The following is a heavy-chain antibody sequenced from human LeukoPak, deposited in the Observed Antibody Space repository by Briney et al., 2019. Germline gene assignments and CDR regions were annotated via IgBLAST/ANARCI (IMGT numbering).Heavy chain of an antibody. Sequence: GGSPRLSCAASVYNFNDTWGHSGRQGPGEGRVWVSRINSDGRSIDTAGSVKGPYTISTDNARNSLYLHINRLRATDTGVYSCARDTTGDAGGVFESWGQGALVSVSS. CDR3: ARDTTGDAGGVFES. D-gene: IGHD1-1*01. CDR1: VYNFNDTW. J-gene: IGHJ4*02. CDR2: INSDGRSI. V-gene: IGHV3-74*01.